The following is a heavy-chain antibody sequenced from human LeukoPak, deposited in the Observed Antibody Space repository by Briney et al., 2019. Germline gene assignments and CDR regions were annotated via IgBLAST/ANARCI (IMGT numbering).Heavy chain of an antibody. Sequence: HTGGSLRLSCVASGFRFNTYGMHWVCQAPGKGLEWVAFIRSDGYHTYYTDSVKGRFIITRDNFKNTLYLQMNSLRLEDMAVYYCAKPSGSGVDYWGRGTRVTVSS. CDR1: GFRFNTYG. V-gene: IGHV3-30*02. CDR2: IRSDGYHT. J-gene: IGHJ4*02. CDR3: AKPSGSGVDY. D-gene: IGHD1-26*01.